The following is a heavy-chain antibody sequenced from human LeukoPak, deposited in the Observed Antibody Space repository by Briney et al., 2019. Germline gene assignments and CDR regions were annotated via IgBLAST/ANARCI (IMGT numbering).Heavy chain of an antibody. Sequence: PGGSLRLSCAASGFIFSTRSMSWVRQSPGKGLEWVSSISSGSSHIYYADSMKGRFTISRDNARNSLFLQMNSLRAEDTAVYYCVRDFRTQLDGYSPPYHFDYWGQGALVTVSS. CDR3: VRDFRTQLDGYSPPYHFDY. D-gene: IGHD5-24*01. J-gene: IGHJ4*02. CDR1: GFIFSTRS. CDR2: ISSGSSHI. V-gene: IGHV3-21*01.